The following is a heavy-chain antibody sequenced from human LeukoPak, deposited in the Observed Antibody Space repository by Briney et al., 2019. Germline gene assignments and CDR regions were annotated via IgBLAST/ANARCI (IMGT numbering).Heavy chain of an antibody. J-gene: IGHJ4*02. CDR1: GDSISSNY. CDR2: IYYSGST. V-gene: IGHV4-59*01. CDR3: ARLLAGCPGGRCRAHFDY. D-gene: IGHD2-15*01. Sequence: SETLSLTCSVSGDSISSNYWSWMRQPPGKGLEWIGYIYYSGSTNYIPSLKSRVTMSVDTSKNQFSLNLSSVTAADTAVYYCARLLAGCPGGRCRAHFDYWGQGTLVTVSS.